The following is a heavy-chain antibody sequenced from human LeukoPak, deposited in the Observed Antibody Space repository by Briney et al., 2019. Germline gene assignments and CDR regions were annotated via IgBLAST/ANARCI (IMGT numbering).Heavy chain of an antibody. CDR1: GGSISSGSYY. J-gene: IGHJ4*02. CDR2: IYTSGST. Sequence: SQTLSLTCTVSGGSISSGSYYWSWIRQPAGKGLEWIGRIYTSGSTNYNPSLKGRVTMSVDTSKNQFSLKLSSVTAADTAVYYCAREHYYDSTAYLDWGQGTLVSVSS. CDR3: AREHYYDSTAYLD. V-gene: IGHV4-61*02. D-gene: IGHD3-22*01.